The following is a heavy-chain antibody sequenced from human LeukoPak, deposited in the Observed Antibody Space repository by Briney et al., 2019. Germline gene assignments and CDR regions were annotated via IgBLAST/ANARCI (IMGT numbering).Heavy chain of an antibody. CDR1: GFRFSNYW. J-gene: IGHJ4*02. D-gene: IGHD6-19*01. CDR2: ITHDGSGT. CDR3: ARAREITVTGTDYFDS. Sequence: GGSLRLSCAVSGFRFSNYWMTWVRQAPGKGLEWVANITHDGSGTYYLDSVKGRFTISRDNARNLLSLQMSGLRVEDTAVYYCARAREITVTGTDYFDSWGQGTLVTVCS. V-gene: IGHV3-7*01.